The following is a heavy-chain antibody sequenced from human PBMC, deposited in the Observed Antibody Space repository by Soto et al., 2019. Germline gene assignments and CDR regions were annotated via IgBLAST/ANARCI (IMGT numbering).Heavy chain of an antibody. V-gene: IGHV3-23*01. CDR2: ISGSGGST. J-gene: IGHJ3*02. CDR3: AKAADNYCGGDCYSSAFAI. CDR1: GFTFSSYA. D-gene: IGHD2-21*01. Sequence: GGSLRLSCAASGFTFSSYAMSWVRQAPGKGLEWVSAISGSGGSTYYADSVKGRFTISRDNSKNTLYLQMNSLRAEDTAVYYCAKAADNYCGGDCYSSAFAIWGQGTMVTVSS.